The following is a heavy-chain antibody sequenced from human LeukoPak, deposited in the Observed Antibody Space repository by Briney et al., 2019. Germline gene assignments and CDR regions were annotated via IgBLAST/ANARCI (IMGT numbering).Heavy chain of an antibody. CDR3: ARDVSGRLPEPVAGMDV. D-gene: IGHD1-14*01. Sequence: ASVKVSCKASGYTFTGYYMHWVRQAPGQGLEWMGWISPNSGGTNYAQKFQGRVTMTRDTSISTAYMELSRLRSDDTAVYYCARDVSGRLPEPVAGMDVWGQGTTVTVSS. CDR1: GYTFTGYY. CDR2: ISPNSGGT. J-gene: IGHJ6*02. V-gene: IGHV1-2*02.